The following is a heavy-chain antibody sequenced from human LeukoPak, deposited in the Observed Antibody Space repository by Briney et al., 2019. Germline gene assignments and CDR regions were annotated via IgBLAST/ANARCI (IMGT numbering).Heavy chain of an antibody. CDR2: INHSGST. Sequence: PSETLSLTYAVYGGSFSGYYWSWIRQPPGKGLEWIGEINHSGSTNYNPSLKSRVTISVDTSKNQFSLKLSSVTAADTAVYYCARGPYCCSTSCYGSWFDPWGQGTLVTVSS. D-gene: IGHD2-2*01. CDR1: GGSFSGYY. J-gene: IGHJ5*02. V-gene: IGHV4-34*01. CDR3: ARGPYCCSTSCYGSWFDP.